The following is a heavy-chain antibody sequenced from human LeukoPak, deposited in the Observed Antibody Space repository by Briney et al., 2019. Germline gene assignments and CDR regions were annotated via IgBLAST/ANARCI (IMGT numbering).Heavy chain of an antibody. CDR3: ARDSYYDSSGRNTPFDY. D-gene: IGHD3-22*01. CDR2: ISSSGSTI. CDR1: GFTFSDYY. Sequence: KTGGSLRLSCAASGFTFSDYYMSWIRQAPGKGLEWVSYISSSGSTIYYADSVKGRFTISRDNAKNSLYLQMNGLRAEDTAVYYCARDSYYDSSGRNTPFDYWGQGTLVTGSS. J-gene: IGHJ4*02. V-gene: IGHV3-11*01.